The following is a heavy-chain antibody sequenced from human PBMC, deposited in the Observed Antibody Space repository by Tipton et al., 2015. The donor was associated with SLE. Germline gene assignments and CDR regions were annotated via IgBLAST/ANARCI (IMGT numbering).Heavy chain of an antibody. CDR1: GGSVNRHF. CDR2: IYTNGST. Sequence: TLSLTCTVSGGSVNRHFWTWIRQPPDKGLEWIGYIYTNGSTNYNPSLKSRVSISADPSKNHFSLKLSSVTAADTAVYYCAGTGSHYYYKHALDVWGQGTTVAVSS. V-gene: IGHV4-4*09. J-gene: IGHJ6*02. D-gene: IGHD3-10*01. CDR3: AGTGSHYYYKHALDV.